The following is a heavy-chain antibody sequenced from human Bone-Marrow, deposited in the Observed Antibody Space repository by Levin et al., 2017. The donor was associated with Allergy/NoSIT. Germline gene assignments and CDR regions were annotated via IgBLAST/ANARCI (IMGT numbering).Heavy chain of an antibody. CDR2: ISSGSSYM. V-gene: IGHV3-21*01. Sequence: PGGSLRLSCGASGFIFSSFSMNWVRQAPGKGLEWVSSISSGSSYMYYADSVEGRFTISRDNAKNSMYLDMDSLRVEDTAVYYCARDLSVLQRAYEKTWFDPWGQGTLVTVSS. D-gene: IGHD3-22*01. CDR3: ARDLSVLQRAYEKTWFDP. CDR1: GFIFSSFS. J-gene: IGHJ5*02.